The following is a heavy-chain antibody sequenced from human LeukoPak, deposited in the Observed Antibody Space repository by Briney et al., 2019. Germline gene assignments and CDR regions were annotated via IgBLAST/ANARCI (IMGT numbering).Heavy chain of an antibody. CDR1: GFTFSSYW. J-gene: IGHJ4*02. V-gene: IGHV3-7*05. D-gene: IGHD3-10*01. Sequence: GGSLRLPCAASGFTFSSYWMSWVRQAPGKGLEWVANIKQDGGEKYYVDSVKGRFTISRDNAKNSLYLQMNSLRAEDTAVYYCARDRVTMVRGVNYYFDYWGQGTLVTVSS. CDR3: ARDRVTMVRGVNYYFDY. CDR2: IKQDGGEK.